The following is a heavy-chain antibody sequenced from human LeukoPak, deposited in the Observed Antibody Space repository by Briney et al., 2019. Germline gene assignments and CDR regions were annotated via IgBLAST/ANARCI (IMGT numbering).Heavy chain of an antibody. V-gene: IGHV3-30-3*01. Sequence: GRSLRLSCAASGFTFSSYAMHWVRQAPGKGLEWVAVISYDGSNKYYADSVKGRLTISRDNSKNTLYLQMNSLRAEDTAVYYCARNPLTTGFPALYYFNYWGQGTLVTVSS. CDR1: GFTFSSYA. J-gene: IGHJ4*02. CDR3: ARNPLTTGFPALYYFNY. CDR2: ISYDGSNK. D-gene: IGHD4-17*01.